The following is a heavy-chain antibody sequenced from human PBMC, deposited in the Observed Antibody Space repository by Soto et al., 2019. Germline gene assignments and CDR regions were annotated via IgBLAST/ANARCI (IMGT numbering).Heavy chain of an antibody. Sequence: VQLVESGGGVVQPGRSLRLSCAASGFTFSSYGMHWVRQAPGKGLEWVAVISYDGSNKYYADSVKGRFTISRDNSKNTLYLQMNSLRAEDTAVYYCAKDRYDILTGYYLNRFFDYWGQGTLVTVSS. CDR2: ISYDGSNK. V-gene: IGHV3-30*18. CDR3: AKDRYDILTGYYLNRFFDY. D-gene: IGHD3-9*01. J-gene: IGHJ4*02. CDR1: GFTFSSYG.